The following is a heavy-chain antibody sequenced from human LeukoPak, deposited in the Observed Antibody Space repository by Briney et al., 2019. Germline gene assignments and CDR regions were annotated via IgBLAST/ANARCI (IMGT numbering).Heavy chain of an antibody. D-gene: IGHD5-12*01. CDR2: INGDGSST. V-gene: IGHV3-74*01. CDR3: ARGGLGGWLRYSPSDS. J-gene: IGHJ5*01. CDR1: GFTIRSYW. Sequence: GGSLRLSCAASGFTIRSYWMHWVRQAPGKGLVWVSRINGDGSSTSYADSVQGRFTISRDNAKNTLFLQMSSLRAEDTAVYFCARGGLGGWLRYSPSDSWGQGTLVTVSS.